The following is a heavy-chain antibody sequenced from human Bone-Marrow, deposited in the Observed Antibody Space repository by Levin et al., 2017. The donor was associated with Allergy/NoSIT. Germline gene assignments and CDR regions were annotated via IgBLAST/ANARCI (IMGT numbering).Heavy chain of an antibody. CDR1: GFTFSSYG. CDR2: IWYDGSNK. V-gene: IGHV3-33*01. D-gene: IGHD3-22*01. J-gene: IGHJ5*02. CDR3: ARDDHYDSSGYYLRIGLFDP. Sequence: GGSLRLSCAASGFTFSSYGMHWVRQAPGKGLEWVAVIWYDGSNKYYADSVKGRFTISRDNSKNTLYLQMNSLRAEDTAVYYCARDDHYDSSGYYLRIGLFDPWGQGTLVTVSS.